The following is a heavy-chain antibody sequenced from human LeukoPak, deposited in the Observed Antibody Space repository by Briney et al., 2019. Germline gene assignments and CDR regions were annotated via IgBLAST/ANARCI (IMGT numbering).Heavy chain of an antibody. CDR1: GDSISSGAYY. J-gene: IGHJ6*03. Sequence: SETLSLTCTVSGDSISSGAYYWGWIRQHPGKGLEWIGYIYYRGGTYYNPSLKSRVTISLDTSKNQFSLNLNSVTAADTAVYYCARVRATIFGVVSLMDVWGKGTTVTVSS. V-gene: IGHV4-31*03. CDR2: IYYRGGT. D-gene: IGHD3-3*01. CDR3: ARVRATIFGVVSLMDV.